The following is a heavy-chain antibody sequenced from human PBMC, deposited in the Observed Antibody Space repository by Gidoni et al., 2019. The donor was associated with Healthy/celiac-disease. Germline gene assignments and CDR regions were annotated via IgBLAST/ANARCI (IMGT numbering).Heavy chain of an antibody. CDR3: ARDEGSEDIVVVPAARGGMDV. Sequence: QVQLVESGGGVVQPGRSLRLSCAASGFTFSSYGMHWVRQAPGKGLEWVAVIWYDGSNKYYADSVKGRFTISRDNYKNTLYLQMNSLRAEDTAVYYCARDEGSEDIVVVPAARGGMDVWGQGTTVTVSS. CDR1: GFTFSSYG. V-gene: IGHV3-33*01. D-gene: IGHD2-2*01. CDR2: IWYDGSNK. J-gene: IGHJ6*02.